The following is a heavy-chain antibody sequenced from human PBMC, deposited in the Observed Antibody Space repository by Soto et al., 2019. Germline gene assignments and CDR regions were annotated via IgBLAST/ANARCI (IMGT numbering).Heavy chain of an antibody. CDR3: ARHAPISPTYYSYYYMDV. D-gene: IGHD2-21*01. CDR2: IYYSGST. V-gene: IGHV4-39*01. Sequence: SETLSLTCTVSGGSMSSSSYYWGWIRQPPGKGLEWIGSIYYSGSTYYNPSLKSRVTISVDTSKNQFSLKLSSVTAADTAVYYCARHAPISPTYYSYYYMDVWGKGTTVTVSS. J-gene: IGHJ6*03. CDR1: GGSMSSSSYY.